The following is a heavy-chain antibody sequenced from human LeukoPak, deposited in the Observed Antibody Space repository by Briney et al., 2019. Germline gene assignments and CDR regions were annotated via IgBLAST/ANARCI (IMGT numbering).Heavy chain of an antibody. V-gene: IGHV3-23*01. CDR1: GFTFSTYA. CDR2: IRSTGDST. D-gene: IGHD2-2*01. CDR3: AKDLVVAAVTPGFDP. Sequence: GGSLRLSCAASGFTFSTYAMSWVRQAPEKGLEWVSAIRSTGDSTYYADSVKGRFTISRDNSKNPLYLQMNSLRAEDTAVYYCAKDLVVAAVTPGFDPWGQGTLVTVSS. J-gene: IGHJ5*02.